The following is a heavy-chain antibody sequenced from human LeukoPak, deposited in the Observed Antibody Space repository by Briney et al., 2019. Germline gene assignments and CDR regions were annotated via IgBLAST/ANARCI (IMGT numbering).Heavy chain of an antibody. CDR3: AKGRERVAATGLDP. D-gene: IGHD2-15*01. V-gene: IGHV3-9*03. CDR1: GFSFSSYA. Sequence: PGGSLRLSCATSGFSFSSYAMSWVRQAPGKGLEWVSGISWNSGSIGYADSVKGRFTISRDNAKNSLYLQMNSLRAEDMALYYCAKGRERVAATGLDPWGQGTLVTVSS. J-gene: IGHJ5*02. CDR2: ISWNSGSI.